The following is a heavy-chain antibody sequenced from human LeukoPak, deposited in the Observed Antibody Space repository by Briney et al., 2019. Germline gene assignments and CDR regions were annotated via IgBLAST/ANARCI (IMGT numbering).Heavy chain of an antibody. J-gene: IGHJ4*02. CDR3: ARHRRYCSGGSCYSGYYFDS. CDR1: GFTFSSYA. V-gene: IGHV3-23*01. CDR2: ISGSGGST. D-gene: IGHD2-15*01. Sequence: GGSLRLSCAASGFTFSSYAMSWVRQAPGKGLEWVSAISGSGGSTYYVDSVKGRFTISRDNAKNSLYLQMNSLRAEDTAVYYCARHRRYCSGGSCYSGYYFDSWGPGTLVTVSS.